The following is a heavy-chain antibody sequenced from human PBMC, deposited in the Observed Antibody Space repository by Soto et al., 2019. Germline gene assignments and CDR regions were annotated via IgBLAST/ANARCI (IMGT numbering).Heavy chain of an antibody. Sequence: QITLKESGPTLVKPTQTLTLTCTVSGFSLTTNGVGVGWFRQPPGKALEWLALIYRDDDKRYRPSLQSRVTVTRELTIXQVVLTMTNMDPVDTATYYCATTVARGAYWATFDYWGQGALVTVSS. V-gene: IGHV2-5*02. CDR2: IYRDDDK. CDR3: ATTVARGAYWATFDY. CDR1: GFSLTTNGVG. D-gene: IGHD1-26*01. J-gene: IGHJ4*02.